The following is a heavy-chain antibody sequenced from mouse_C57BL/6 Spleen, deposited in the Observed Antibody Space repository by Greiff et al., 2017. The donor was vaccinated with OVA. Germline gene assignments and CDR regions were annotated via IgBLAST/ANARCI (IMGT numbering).Heavy chain of an antibody. D-gene: IGHD1-1*01. CDR2: IHPNSGST. Sequence: QVQLQQPGAELVKPGASVKLSCKASGYTFTSYWMHWVKQRPGQGLEWIGMIHPNSGSTNYNEKFKRKATLTVDKSSSTAYRQLSSLTSEDSAVYYCARAGSTVVATNYFDYWGQGTTLTVSS. J-gene: IGHJ2*01. CDR1: GYTFTSYW. CDR3: ARAGSTVVATNYFDY. V-gene: IGHV1-64*01.